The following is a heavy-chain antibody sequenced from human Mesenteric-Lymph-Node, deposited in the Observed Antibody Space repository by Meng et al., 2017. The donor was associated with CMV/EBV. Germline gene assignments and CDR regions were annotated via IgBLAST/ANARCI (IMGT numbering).Heavy chain of an antibody. Sequence: GESLKISCAASGFTFSNYPMSWVRQAPGKGLEWVSVVYSGGSSTYYADSVKGRFTISRDDSKNTLYLQMNSLRADDTAVYYCAKVRSSDTYWGQGTLVTVSS. J-gene: IGHJ4*02. CDR1: GFTFSNYP. CDR3: AKVRSSDTY. V-gene: IGHV3-23*03. D-gene: IGHD3-22*01. CDR2: VYSGGSST.